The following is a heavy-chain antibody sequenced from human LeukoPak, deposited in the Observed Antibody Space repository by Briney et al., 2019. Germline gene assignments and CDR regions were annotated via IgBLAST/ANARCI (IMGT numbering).Heavy chain of an antibody. V-gene: IGHV1-69*06. CDR1: GYTFNVYG. Sequence: SVKVSCKASGYTFNVYGINWVRQAPGQGLEWMGGIIPIFGTANYAQKFQGRVTITADKSTSTAYMELSSLRSEDTAVYYCARDHPPGYSYGVNDAFDIWGQGTMVTVSS. J-gene: IGHJ3*02. CDR3: ARDHPPGYSYGVNDAFDI. D-gene: IGHD5-18*01. CDR2: IIPIFGTA.